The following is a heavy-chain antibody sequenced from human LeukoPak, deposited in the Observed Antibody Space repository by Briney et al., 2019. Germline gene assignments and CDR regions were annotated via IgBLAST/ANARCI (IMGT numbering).Heavy chain of an antibody. V-gene: IGHV4-59*01. J-gene: IGHJ4*02. D-gene: IGHD5-18*01. CDR3: ARVAEYSYGYPLDY. CDR1: GGSISSYY. CDR2: IYYSGST. Sequence: KPSETLSLTCTVSGGSISSYYWSWIRQPAGKGLEWIGYIYYSGSTNYNPSLKSRVTISVDTSKNQFSLKLSSVTAADTAVYYCARVAEYSYGYPLDYWGQGTLVTVSS.